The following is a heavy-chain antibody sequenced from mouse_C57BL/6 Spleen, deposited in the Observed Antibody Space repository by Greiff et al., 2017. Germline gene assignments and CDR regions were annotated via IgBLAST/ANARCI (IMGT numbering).Heavy chain of an antibody. CDR3: ARFSYGIGRAYAMDY. Sequence: VQRVESGAELVKPGASVKISCKASGYTFTDYYLTWVKQRPGQGLEWIGKIGPGSGSTYYNEKFKGKATLTADKSSSTAYMQLSSLTSEDSAFYFCARFSYGIGRAYAMDYWGQGTSVTVSS. CDR1: GYTFTDYY. J-gene: IGHJ4*01. V-gene: IGHV1-77*01. D-gene: IGHD2-1*01. CDR2: IGPGSGST.